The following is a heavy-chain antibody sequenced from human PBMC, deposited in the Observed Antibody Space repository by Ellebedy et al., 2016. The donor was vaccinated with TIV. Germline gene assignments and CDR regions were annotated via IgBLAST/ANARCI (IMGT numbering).Heavy chain of an antibody. D-gene: IGHD3-22*01. V-gene: IGHV1-18*01. Sequence: AASVKVSCKASGYTFTTYGISWVRPAPGQGLEWMGWISTYNDNTHHAQKVQGRVNMTTDTSTSTAYMELRSLRSDDTAVYYCARDLYTFYSDSSGYQRYYYGMDVWGQGTAVTVSS. CDR2: ISTYNDNT. CDR3: ARDLYTFYSDSSGYQRYYYGMDV. J-gene: IGHJ6*02. CDR1: GYTFTTYG.